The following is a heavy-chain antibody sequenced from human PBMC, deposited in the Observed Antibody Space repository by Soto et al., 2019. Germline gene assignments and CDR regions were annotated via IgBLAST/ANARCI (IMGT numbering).Heavy chain of an antibody. Sequence: QVQVVQPGDEVKKPGASVKVSCKASGYTFTNYGFSWVRQAPRQGLEWMGWISGYNGNTKYAEKFQGRVTMTTDTSTSTGHMELRSLRSDDTAVYYCAREGQAPYYYYGMDVWGQGTAVTVSS. V-gene: IGHV1-18*01. CDR3: AREGQAPYYYYGMDV. CDR2: ISGYNGNT. J-gene: IGHJ6*02. CDR1: GYTFTNYG.